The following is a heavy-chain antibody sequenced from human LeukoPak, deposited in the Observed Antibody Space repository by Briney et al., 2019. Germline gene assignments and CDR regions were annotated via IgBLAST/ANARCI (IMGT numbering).Heavy chain of an antibody. CDR2: IYSGGST. CDR3: ARGYSNYYYYGMDV. Sequence: GGSLRLSCAASGFTVSSSYMSWVRQAPGKGLEWVSVIYSGGSTYYADSVKGRFTISRHNSKNTLYLQMNSLRAEDTAVYYCARGYSNYYYYGMDVWGQGTTVTVSS. D-gene: IGHD1-14*01. J-gene: IGHJ6*02. V-gene: IGHV3-53*04. CDR1: GFTVSSSY.